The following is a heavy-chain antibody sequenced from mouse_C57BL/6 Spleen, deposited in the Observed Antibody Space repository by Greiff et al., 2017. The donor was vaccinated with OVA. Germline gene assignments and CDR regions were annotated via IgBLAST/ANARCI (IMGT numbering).Heavy chain of an antibody. CDR3: ARGQAGFAY. CDR1: GYTFTSYG. CDR2: IYPRSGNT. Sequence: QVQLKQSGAELVRPGASVKLSCKASGYTFTSYGLSWVRQTPGKGLEWIGEIYPRSGNTYYNEKFKGKATLTADKSSSTAYMELRSLTSEDSAVYFCARGQAGFAYWGQGTLVTVSA. J-gene: IGHJ3*01. V-gene: IGHV1-81*01. D-gene: IGHD3-2*02.